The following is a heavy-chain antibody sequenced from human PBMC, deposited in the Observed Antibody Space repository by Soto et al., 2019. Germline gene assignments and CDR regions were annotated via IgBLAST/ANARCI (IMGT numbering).Heavy chain of an antibody. Sequence: PGDSLKISCEGSGYSFTSYWIVLEHQMPGKGLEWMGIIYPGDSDTRYSPSFQGQVTISADKSISTAYLQWSSLKASDTAMYYCARQGLTDYYYYMDVWGKGTTVTVSS. D-gene: IGHD5-12*01. CDR1: GYSFTSYW. CDR3: ARQGLTDYYYYMDV. CDR2: IYPGDSDT. J-gene: IGHJ6*03. V-gene: IGHV5-51*07.